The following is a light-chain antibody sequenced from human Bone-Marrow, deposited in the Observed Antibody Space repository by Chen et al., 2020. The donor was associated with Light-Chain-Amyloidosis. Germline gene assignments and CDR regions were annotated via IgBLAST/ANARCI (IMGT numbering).Light chain of an antibody. Sequence: EIVLTQSPGTLSLSPGEGANLSCRASQTISSNYLTWYQQKVGQAPRLLIYGSSSRATGIPDRFTGSGSWKDFTLTINRLEPEDFAMYYCQQYGTSPLTFGGGTKVEIK. CDR3: QQYGTSPLT. J-gene: IGKJ4*01. CDR1: QTISSNY. V-gene: IGKV3-20*01. CDR2: GSS.